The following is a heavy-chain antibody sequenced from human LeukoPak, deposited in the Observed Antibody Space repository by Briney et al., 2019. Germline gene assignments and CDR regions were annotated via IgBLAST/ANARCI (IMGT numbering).Heavy chain of an antibody. D-gene: IGHD6-6*01. CDR2: ISGSGGST. CDR1: GFTLSSYA. J-gene: IGHJ4*02. CDR3: AKTLVVLYYFDY. Sequence: GGSLRLSCAASGFTLSSYAMSWVRQAPGKGLEWVSAISGSGGSTYYADSVKGRFTISRDNSKNTLYLQMNSLRAEDTAVYYCAKTLVVLYYFDYWGQGTLVTVSS. V-gene: IGHV3-23*01.